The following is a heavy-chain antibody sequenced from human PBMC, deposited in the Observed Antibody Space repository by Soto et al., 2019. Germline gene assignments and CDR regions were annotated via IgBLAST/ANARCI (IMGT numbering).Heavy chain of an antibody. CDR3: ARLYCSGGSCYSDWSAFHFDY. Sequence: GVSLRLSCASSGFTFSSYSVTWVRQAPGKGLEWVSSISSSSSYIYYADSVKGRFTISRDNAKNSLYLQMNSLRAEDTAVYYCARLYCSGGSCYSDWSAFHFDYWGQGT. CDR2: ISSSSSYI. D-gene: IGHD2-15*01. CDR1: GFTFSSYS. V-gene: IGHV3-21*01. J-gene: IGHJ4*02.